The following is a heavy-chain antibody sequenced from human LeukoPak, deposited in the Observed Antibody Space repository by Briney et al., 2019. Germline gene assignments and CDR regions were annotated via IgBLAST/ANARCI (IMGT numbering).Heavy chain of an antibody. Sequence: ASVKVSCKVSGYTLTELSMHWVRPAPGKGLEWMGGLDPGDGETIYAQKFQGRVTMTEDTSTDTAYMELSSLRSEDTAVYYCATGTLGRLGSSGWYGDYWGQGTLVTVSS. CDR3: ATGTLGRLGSSGWYGDY. J-gene: IGHJ4*02. CDR1: GYTLTELS. V-gene: IGHV1-24*01. D-gene: IGHD6-19*01. CDR2: LDPGDGET.